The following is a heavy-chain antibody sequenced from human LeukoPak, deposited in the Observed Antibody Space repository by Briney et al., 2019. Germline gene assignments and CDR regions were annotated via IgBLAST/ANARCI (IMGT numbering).Heavy chain of an antibody. Sequence: GGSLRLSCAASGFTFSSYAMSWVRQAPGKGLEWVSGISGSGGSTYYADSVKGRFTISRDNAKNSLYLQMNSLRAEDTAVYYCARAMDTAMVTYFDYWGQGTLVTVSS. V-gene: IGHV3-23*01. J-gene: IGHJ4*02. CDR2: ISGSGGST. D-gene: IGHD5-18*01. CDR1: GFTFSSYA. CDR3: ARAMDTAMVTYFDY.